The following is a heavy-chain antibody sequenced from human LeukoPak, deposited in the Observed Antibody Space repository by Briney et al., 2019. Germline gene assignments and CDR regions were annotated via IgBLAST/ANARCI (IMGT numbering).Heavy chain of an antibody. V-gene: IGHV1-2*02. CDR3: ARGSRITMVRGVINY. D-gene: IGHD3-10*01. CDR2: INPNSGGT. CDR1: GYTFTGYY. Sequence: ASVTVSCKASGYTFTGYYMHWVRQAPGQGLEWMGWINPNSGGTNYAQKFQGRVTMTRDTSISTAYMELSRLRSDDTAVCYCARGSRITMVRGVINYWGQGTLVTVSS. J-gene: IGHJ4*02.